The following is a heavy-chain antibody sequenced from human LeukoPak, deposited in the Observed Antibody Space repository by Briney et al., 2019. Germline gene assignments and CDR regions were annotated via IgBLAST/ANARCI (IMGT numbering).Heavy chain of an antibody. Sequence: GRSLRLSCAASGFTFDDYAMHWVRQAPGKGLEWVSGISWNSGSIGYADSVKGRFTISRDNAKNSLYLQMNSLRAEDMALYYCAKGSGDSSGYVDYWGPGTLVTVSS. CDR3: AKGSGDSSGYVDY. CDR2: ISWNSGSI. CDR1: GFTFDDYA. V-gene: IGHV3-9*03. J-gene: IGHJ4*02. D-gene: IGHD3-22*01.